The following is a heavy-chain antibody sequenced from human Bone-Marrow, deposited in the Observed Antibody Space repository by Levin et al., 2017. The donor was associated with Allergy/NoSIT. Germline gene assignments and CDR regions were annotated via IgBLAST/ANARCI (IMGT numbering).Heavy chain of an antibody. CDR2: ISGSGDYT. V-gene: IGHV3-23*01. CDR1: GFTLSNYA. D-gene: IGHD6-19*01. CDR3: AKDPLPSAWWGASDY. J-gene: IGHJ4*02. Sequence: PGGSLRLSCAASGFTLSNYAMSWVRQAPGKGLEWVSGISGSGDYTYYADSVKGRFTISRANSKNTLYLQMKSLRAEDTAVYYCAKDPLPSAWWGASDYWGQGGLATVAS.